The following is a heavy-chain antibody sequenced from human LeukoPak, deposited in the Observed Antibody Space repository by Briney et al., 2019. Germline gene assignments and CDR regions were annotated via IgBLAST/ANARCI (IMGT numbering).Heavy chain of an antibody. J-gene: IGHJ5*02. Sequence: GESLKISCKGSGYSFTSYWIGWVRQMPGKGLEWMGIIYPGDSDTRYSPSFQGQVTISADKSISTAYLQWSSLEASDTAMYFCARRASARGPPPNDFIYGTWGQGTLVTVSS. CDR2: IYPGDSDT. V-gene: IGHV5-51*01. D-gene: IGHD3-3*02. CDR1: GYSFTSYW. CDR3: ARRASARGPPPNDFIYGT.